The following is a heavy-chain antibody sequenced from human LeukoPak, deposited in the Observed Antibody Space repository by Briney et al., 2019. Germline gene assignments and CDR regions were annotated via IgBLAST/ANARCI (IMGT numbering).Heavy chain of an antibody. D-gene: IGHD1-26*01. CDR3: ARGSRMRQVGPRWLDP. CDR1: GGSYSGYY. J-gene: IGHJ5*02. CDR2: INGSGNS. Sequence: SETLSLTCAIYGGSYSGYYWTWIRQSPGKDLEWIGEINGSGNSNYYPSLKSRVFISLDTSKNQFSLKLTSVTAADTAVYYCARGSRMRQVGPRWLDPWGRGTLVTVSS. V-gene: IGHV4-34*01.